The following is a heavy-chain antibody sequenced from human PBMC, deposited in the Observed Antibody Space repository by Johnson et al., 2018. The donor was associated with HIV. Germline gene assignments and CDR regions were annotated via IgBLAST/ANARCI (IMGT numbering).Heavy chain of an antibody. Sequence: MQLVESGGGLVQPGGSLRLSCAVSGFTVTSNYMTWVRQAPGKGLEWVSVIYAGNRTYYADSVKGRFPISREKSKNILSLQMNNLRVEDMAVYYCTREWAVRGGRTFDIWGRGTMVTVSS. CDR1: GFTVTSNY. D-gene: IGHD3-16*01. V-gene: IGHV3-66*01. J-gene: IGHJ3*02. CDR3: TREWAVRGGRTFDI. CDR2: IYAGNRT.